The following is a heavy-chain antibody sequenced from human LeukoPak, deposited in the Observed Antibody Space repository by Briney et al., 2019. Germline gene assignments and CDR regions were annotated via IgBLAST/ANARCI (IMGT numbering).Heavy chain of an antibody. CDR3: AGDGVGVLPGDAFDI. CDR2: INLDGTDI. Sequence: GGSLRLSCAASGFSFSTHSMNWVRQAPGKGLEWISFINLDGTDIHYGESVKGRFTISRDNAKNSLYLQMNTLRAEDTAVYYCAGDGVGVLPGDAFDIWSQGTMVTVSS. V-gene: IGHV3-21*05. CDR1: GFSFSTHS. D-gene: IGHD1-26*01. J-gene: IGHJ3*02.